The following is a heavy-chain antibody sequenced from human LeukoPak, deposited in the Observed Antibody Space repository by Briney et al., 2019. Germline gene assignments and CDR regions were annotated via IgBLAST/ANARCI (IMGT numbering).Heavy chain of an antibody. V-gene: IGHV3-48*03. CDR1: GFAFSSYE. CDR3: ARVRNAWFDY. CDR2: ISSDDGSTK. Sequence: GGSLRLSCAASGFAFSSYEMNWVRQAPGRGLEWVSYISSDDGSTKFYADSVKGRFTISRDNAKNSLYLQMNNLRAEDTAVYYCARVRNAWFDYWGQGTLVTVSS. J-gene: IGHJ4*02.